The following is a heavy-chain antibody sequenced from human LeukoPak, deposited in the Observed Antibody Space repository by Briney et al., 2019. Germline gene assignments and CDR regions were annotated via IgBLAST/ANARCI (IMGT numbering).Heavy chain of an antibody. Sequence: SETLSLTCAVSGYSISSGYYWGWIRQPPGKGLEWIGSIYHSGSTYYNPSLKSRVTIPVDTSKNQFSLKLSSVTAADTAVYYCARKYSSYFAPWGQGTLVTVSS. D-gene: IGHD6-6*01. CDR3: ARKYSSYFAP. CDR2: IYHSGST. J-gene: IGHJ5*02. V-gene: IGHV4-38-2*01. CDR1: GYSISSGYY.